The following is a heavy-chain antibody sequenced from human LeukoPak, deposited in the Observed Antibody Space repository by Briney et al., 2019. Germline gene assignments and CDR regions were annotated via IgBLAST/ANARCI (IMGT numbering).Heavy chain of an antibody. V-gene: IGHV4-61*02. J-gene: IGHJ2*01. CDR3: ARDQEDVTGYSSGWSNWYFDL. CDR1: GGSISSGSYY. Sequence: SQTLPLTCTVSGGSISSGSYYWSWIRQPAGKGLEWIGRIYTSGSTNYNPSLKSRVTISVDTSKNQFSLKLSSVTAADTAVYYCARDQEDVTGYSSGWSNWYFDLWGRGTLVTVSS. D-gene: IGHD6-19*01. CDR2: IYTSGST.